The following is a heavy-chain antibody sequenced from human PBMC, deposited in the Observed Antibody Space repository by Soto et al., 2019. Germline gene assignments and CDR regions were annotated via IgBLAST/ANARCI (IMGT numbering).Heavy chain of an antibody. CDR2: IWYDGSNK. Sequence: QVQLVESGGGVVPPGRSLRLSCAASGFTFSSYGMHWVRQAPGKGLEWVAVIWYDGSNKYYADSVKGRFTISRDNSKNTLYLQMNSLRAEDTAVYYCARGSRSGFDFDYWGQGTLVTVSS. D-gene: IGHD3-3*01. CDR1: GFTFSSYG. CDR3: ARGSRSGFDFDY. J-gene: IGHJ4*02. V-gene: IGHV3-33*01.